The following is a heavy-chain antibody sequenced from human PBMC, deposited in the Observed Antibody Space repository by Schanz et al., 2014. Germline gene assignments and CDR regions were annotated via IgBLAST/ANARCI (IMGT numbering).Heavy chain of an antibody. Sequence: QVQLVESGGGVVQPGRSLRLSCAASGFTFSSYGMHWVRQAPGKGLEWVAAMSYDGSIKYYADSVKGRFTISRDNSKNTLYLQMNSLRADDTAVYFCARAHGNNWYGKGLDYWGQGTQVNVSS. CDR2: MSYDGSIK. V-gene: IGHV3-33*01. CDR1: GFTFSSYG. J-gene: IGHJ4*02. CDR3: ARAHGNNWYGKGLDY. D-gene: IGHD1-1*01.